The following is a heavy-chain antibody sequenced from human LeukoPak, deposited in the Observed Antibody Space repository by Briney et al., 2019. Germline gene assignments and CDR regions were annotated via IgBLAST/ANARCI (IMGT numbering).Heavy chain of an antibody. D-gene: IGHD2-15*01. CDR2: IIPIFGTA. V-gene: IGHV1-69*13. CDR1: GGTFSSYA. J-gene: IGHJ5*02. CDR3: ARDFDGYCSGGSCYWFDP. Sequence: ASVTVSCTASGGTFSSYAISWVRQAPGQGLEWMGGIIPIFGTANYAQKFQGRVTITADESTSTAYMGLSSLRSEDTAVYYCARDFDGYCSGGSCYWFDPWGQGTLVTVSS.